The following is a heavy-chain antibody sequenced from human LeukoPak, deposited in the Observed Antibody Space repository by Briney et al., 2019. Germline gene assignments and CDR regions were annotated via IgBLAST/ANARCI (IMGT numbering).Heavy chain of an antibody. CDR3: ARAGVPAAFRTLFDY. Sequence: SETLSLTCTVSGVSISSYYCNWIRQPPGKGLEWIGYIYHSGSTYYNPSLKSRVTISVDRSKNQFSLKLSSVTAADTAVYYCARAGVPAAFRTLFDYWGQGTLVTVSS. CDR2: IYHSGST. CDR1: GVSISSYY. V-gene: IGHV4-59*12. J-gene: IGHJ4*02. D-gene: IGHD2-2*01.